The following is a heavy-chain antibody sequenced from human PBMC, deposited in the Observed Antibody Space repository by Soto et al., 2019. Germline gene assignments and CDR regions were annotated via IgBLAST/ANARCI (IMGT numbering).Heavy chain of an antibody. CDR1: GGSISSYY. V-gene: IGHV4-59*08. CDR2: IYYSGST. D-gene: IGHD4-17*01. CDR3: ARHPHYYGDYVFYFDY. J-gene: IGHJ4*02. Sequence: SETLSLTCTVSGGSISSYYWSWIRQPPGKGLEWIGYIYYSGSTNYNPSLKSRVTISVDTSKNQFSLKLSSVTAADTAVYYCARHPHYYGDYVFYFDYWGQGTLVTVSS.